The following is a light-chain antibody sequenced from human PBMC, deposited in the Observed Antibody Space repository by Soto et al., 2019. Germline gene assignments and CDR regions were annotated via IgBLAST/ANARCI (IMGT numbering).Light chain of an antibody. CDR2: EVS. CDR1: SSDVGGYNY. Sequence: QSVLTQPASVSGSPGQSITISCTGTSSDVGGYNYVSWYQQHPGKAPKLMIYEVSNRPSGVSNRFSGSKSGNTASLTISGLQAEDEADYLCSSYTSSSAYVFGTGTKVTVL. CDR3: SSYTSSSAYV. J-gene: IGLJ1*01. V-gene: IGLV2-14*01.